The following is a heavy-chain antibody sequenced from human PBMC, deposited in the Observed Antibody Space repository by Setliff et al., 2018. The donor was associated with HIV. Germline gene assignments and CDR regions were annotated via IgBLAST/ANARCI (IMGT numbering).Heavy chain of an antibody. J-gene: IGHJ4*02. CDR1: GDSISSGGSY. D-gene: IGHD3-10*01. CDR2: IFHGGST. Sequence: SETLSLTCTVTGDSISSGGSYWNWIRQHPGKGLEWVGYIFHGGSTYYKPSLKRRVSISVDTSKNQFSLKLSSVTAADTAVYYCARGTMVREVLDYWGQGTLVTVSS. CDR3: ARGTMVREVLDY. V-gene: IGHV4-31*03.